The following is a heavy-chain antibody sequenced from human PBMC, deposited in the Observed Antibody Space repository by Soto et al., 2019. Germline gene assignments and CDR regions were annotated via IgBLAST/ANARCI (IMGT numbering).Heavy chain of an antibody. Sequence: QVQLVQSGDEVKKPGASVKDSCKASGYTFTSYGISWVRQAPGQGLEWMGWMNAYNGNTNYAQKLHGRVTMTTDTSTRTAYMELRSLSSDDTAVYYCARVLPPFDPWGQGTLVTVSS. CDR1: GYTFTSYG. J-gene: IGHJ5*02. CDR3: ARVLPPFDP. V-gene: IGHV1-18*01. CDR2: MNAYNGNT.